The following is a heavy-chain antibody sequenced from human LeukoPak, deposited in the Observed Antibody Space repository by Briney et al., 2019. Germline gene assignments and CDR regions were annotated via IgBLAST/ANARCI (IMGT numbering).Heavy chain of an antibody. V-gene: IGHV4-39*01. D-gene: IGHD3-10*01. CDR3: ARYYGSGSHLDY. J-gene: IGHJ4*02. CDR2: IYYSGST. Sequence: SETLSLTCTVSGGSISSSSYYWGWIRQPPGKGLEWIGSIYYSGSTYYNPSLKSRVTISVDTSKNQFSLKLSSVTAADTAVYYCARYYGSGSHLDYWGQGTLVTVSS. CDR1: GGSISSSSYY.